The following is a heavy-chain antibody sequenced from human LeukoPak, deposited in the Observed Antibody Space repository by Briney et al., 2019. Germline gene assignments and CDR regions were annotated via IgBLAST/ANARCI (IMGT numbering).Heavy chain of an antibody. CDR2: IYTSGST. CDR3: ASHLPRAAALLY. CDR1: GGSISSGSYY. Sequence: SQTLSLTCIVSGGSISSGSYYWSWIRQPAGKGLEWIGRIYTSGSTNYNPSLKSRVTISVDTSKNQFSLKLSSVTAADTAVYYCASHLPRAAALLYWGQGTLVTVSS. V-gene: IGHV4-61*02. D-gene: IGHD6-13*01. J-gene: IGHJ4*02.